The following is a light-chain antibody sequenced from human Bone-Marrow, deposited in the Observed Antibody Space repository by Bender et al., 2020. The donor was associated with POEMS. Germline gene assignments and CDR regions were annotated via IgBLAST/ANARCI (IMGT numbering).Light chain of an antibody. J-gene: IGLJ2*01. Sequence: QSALTQPPSASGSLGQSVAISCTGTSSDVGSYDLVSWYQQHPGKAPKLIIYEVTKRPAGISNRFSGSKTGNTASLTISGLRAEDEADYYCCSYTRSDTALFGGGTKLTVL. CDR1: SSDVGSYDL. CDR2: EVT. CDR3: CSYTRSDTAL. V-gene: IGLV2-23*02.